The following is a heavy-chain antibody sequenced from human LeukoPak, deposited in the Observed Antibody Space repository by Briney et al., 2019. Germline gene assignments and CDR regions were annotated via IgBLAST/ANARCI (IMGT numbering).Heavy chain of an antibody. D-gene: IGHD3-22*01. CDR1: GGTLSSYA. CDR3: ARASQDYDSRGEEWDFDY. Sequence: SVKVSCKASGGTLSSYAISWVRQAPGQGLEWMGGIIPIFGTANYAQKFQGRVTITTDESTSTAYMELSSLRSDDTAVYYCARASQDYDSRGEEWDFDYWGQGTLVTVSS. CDR2: IIPIFGTA. V-gene: IGHV1-69*05. J-gene: IGHJ4*02.